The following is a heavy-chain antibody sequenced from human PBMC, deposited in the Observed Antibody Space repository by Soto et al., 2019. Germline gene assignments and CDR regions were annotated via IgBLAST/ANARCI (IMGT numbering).Heavy chain of an antibody. Sequence: PGGSLRLSCAASGFPVSSNYMSWVRQAPGKGLEWVSVIYSGGSTYYADSVMGRFTISRDNSKNTLYLQMNSLRAEDTAVYYCARSFPVRPIGLVDYWGQGTLVTVSS. CDR3: ARSFPVRPIGLVDY. V-gene: IGHV3-53*01. J-gene: IGHJ4*02. CDR1: GFPVSSNY. D-gene: IGHD3-10*01. CDR2: IYSGGST.